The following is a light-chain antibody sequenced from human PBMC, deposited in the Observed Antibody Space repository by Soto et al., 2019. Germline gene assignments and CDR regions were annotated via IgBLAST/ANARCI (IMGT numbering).Light chain of an antibody. V-gene: IGKV3-11*01. CDR2: GAS. CDR1: QSVSSY. Sequence: ESVLTQSPGTLSFSPLYRATLSCRASQSVSSYYLAWYQQKPGQAPRLLIYGASTRATGIPARFSASGTGTDFTLTISDVQPEDFAVYYCHQRQSWPRTFGQGTKVDIK. J-gene: IGKJ1*01. CDR3: HQRQSWPRT.